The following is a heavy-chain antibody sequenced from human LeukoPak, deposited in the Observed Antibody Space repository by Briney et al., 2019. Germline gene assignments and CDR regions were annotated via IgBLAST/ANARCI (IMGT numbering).Heavy chain of an antibody. CDR1: GESFSGYY. V-gene: IGHV4-34*01. J-gene: IGHJ5*02. D-gene: IGHD3-10*01. CDR3: ARGLVRGLRTTNWFDP. Sequence: KPSETLSLTCAVYGESFSGYYWSWIRQPPGKGLEWTGEINHSGSTNYNSSLKSRVTISVDTSKNQFSLKLSSVTAADTAVYYCARGLVRGLRTTNWFDPWGQGTLVTVSS. CDR2: INHSGST.